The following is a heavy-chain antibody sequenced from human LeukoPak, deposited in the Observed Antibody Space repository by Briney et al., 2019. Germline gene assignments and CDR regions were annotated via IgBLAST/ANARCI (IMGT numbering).Heavy chain of an antibody. J-gene: IGHJ6*02. CDR1: GGSISSYY. CDR3: ARDRGGSSWPYYYYGMDV. D-gene: IGHD6-13*01. Sequence: PSETLSLTCTVSGGSISSYYWSWIRQPPGKGLEGLGNFYYSGSTNYTPSLKSRVTISVDTSKNQFSLKLSSVTAADTAVYYCARDRGGSSWPYYYYGMDVWGQGTTVTVSS. CDR2: FYYSGST. V-gene: IGHV4-59*01.